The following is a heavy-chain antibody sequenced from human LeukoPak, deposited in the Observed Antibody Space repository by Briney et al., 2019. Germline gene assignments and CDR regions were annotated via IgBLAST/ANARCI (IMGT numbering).Heavy chain of an antibody. V-gene: IGHV3-48*01. CDR2: ISSRNEAI. D-gene: IGHD2/OR15-2a*01. J-gene: IGHJ3*02. CDR1: GFTFSSYH. Sequence: GGSLRLSCAASGFTFSSYHMNWVRQAPGKGLEWVSYISSRNEAIYYADSVKGRFTISRDNAKNSLYLQMNSLRVEDTAVYSCVRGESGIQENSFDIWGQGTLVTVSS. CDR3: VRGESGIQENSFDI.